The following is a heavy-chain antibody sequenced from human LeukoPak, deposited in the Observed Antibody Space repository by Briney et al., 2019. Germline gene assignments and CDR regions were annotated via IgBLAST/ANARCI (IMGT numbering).Heavy chain of an antibody. CDR3: ARGSDSSSWYQSYNWFDP. Sequence: SETLSLTCTVSGGSISSYYWSWTRQPPGKGLEGIGYYYYSGSTNYNPSLKSRVTISVDTSKNQFSLKLSSVTAADTAVYYCARGSDSSSWYQSYNWFDPWGQGTLVTVSS. CDR1: GGSISSYY. CDR2: YYYSGST. V-gene: IGHV4-59*01. J-gene: IGHJ5*02. D-gene: IGHD6-13*01.